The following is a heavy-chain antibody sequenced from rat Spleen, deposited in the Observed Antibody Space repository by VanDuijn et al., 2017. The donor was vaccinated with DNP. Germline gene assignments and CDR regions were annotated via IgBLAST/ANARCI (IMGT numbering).Heavy chain of an antibody. CDR1: GFTFNDYW. CDR3: TRGAGSPYWSFDF. J-gene: IGHJ1*01. V-gene: IGHV5-31*01. CDR2: ITGSGGGI. Sequence: EVQLVESGGGLVQPGRSMKLSCVVSGFTFNDYWMAWIRQVPGKGLEWLGAITGSGGGIYYSGSVKGRFTISRDNAKNTLYLQMNSLRSEDTATYYCTRGAGSPYWSFDFWGPGTVVTVSS. D-gene: IGHD5-1*01.